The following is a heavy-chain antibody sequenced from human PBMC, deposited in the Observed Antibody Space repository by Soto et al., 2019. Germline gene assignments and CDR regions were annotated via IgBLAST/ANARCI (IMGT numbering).Heavy chain of an antibody. CDR2: INAGNGNT. D-gene: IGHD2-15*01. V-gene: IGHV1-3*01. CDR1: GYTFTSYA. J-gene: IGHJ5*02. Sequence: ASVKVSCKASGYTFTSYAMHWVRQAPGQRLEWMGWINAGNGNTKYSQKFQGRVTITRDTSASTAYMELSSLRSEDTAVYYCARNDRGQAVAAVDPWGKGTLVTVSS. CDR3: ARNDRGQAVAAVDP.